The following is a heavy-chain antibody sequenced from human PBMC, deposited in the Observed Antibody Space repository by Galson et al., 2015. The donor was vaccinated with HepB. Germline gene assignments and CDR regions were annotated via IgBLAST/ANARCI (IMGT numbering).Heavy chain of an antibody. CDR2: ISSSSSYI. Sequence: SLRLSCAASGFTFSSYSMNWVRQAPGKGLEWVSSISSSSSYIYYADSVKGRFTISRDNAKNSLYLQMNSLRAEDTAVYYCARAQLGIVATINWFDPWGQGTLVTVSS. V-gene: IGHV3-21*01. D-gene: IGHD5-12*01. CDR3: ARAQLGIVATINWFDP. CDR1: GFTFSSYS. J-gene: IGHJ5*02.